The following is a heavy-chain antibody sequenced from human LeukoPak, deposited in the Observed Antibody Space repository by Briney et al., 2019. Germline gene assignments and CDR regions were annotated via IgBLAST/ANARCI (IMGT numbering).Heavy chain of an antibody. J-gene: IGHJ4*02. CDR1: GFIFSSYW. CDR2: ISQDGSVN. D-gene: IGHD5-12*01. CDR3: ARVLIVATIVYFDY. V-gene: IGHV3-7*01. Sequence: PGGSLRLSCEASGFIFSSYWMSWVRQARGKGLEWVDTISQDGSVNHCVDSVKGRFTVSRDNAKNSLYLQMNSLRAEDTAVYYCARVLIVATIVYFDYWGQGTLVTVSS.